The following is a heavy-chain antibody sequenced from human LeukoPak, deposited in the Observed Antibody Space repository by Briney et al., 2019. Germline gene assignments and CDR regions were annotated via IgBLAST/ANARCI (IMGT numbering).Heavy chain of an antibody. Sequence: ASVKVSCKASGYTFTSYDINWVRQATGQGLEWMGWMNPNSGNTGYAQKFQGRVTITRNTSISTAYMELSSLRSEDTAVYYCARKDCSCGSCYSNWFDPWGQGTLVTVSS. D-gene: IGHD2-15*01. CDR1: GYTFTSYD. CDR2: MNPNSGNT. J-gene: IGHJ5*02. CDR3: ARKDCSCGSCYSNWFDP. V-gene: IGHV1-8*03.